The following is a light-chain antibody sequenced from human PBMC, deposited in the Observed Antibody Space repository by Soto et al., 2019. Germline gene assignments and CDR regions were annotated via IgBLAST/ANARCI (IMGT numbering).Light chain of an antibody. CDR3: QQHFDLRT. Sequence: EIVLTQSPATLSLSPGERATLSCRASQSLLSSYLAWYQQKPGQAPRLLIYGASSRATGVPDRFSGSGSGTDFTLTITRLAHEDFAMYYCQQHFDLRTFGQGTRVEMK. CDR2: GAS. J-gene: IGKJ1*01. CDR1: QSLLSSY. V-gene: IGKV3-20*01.